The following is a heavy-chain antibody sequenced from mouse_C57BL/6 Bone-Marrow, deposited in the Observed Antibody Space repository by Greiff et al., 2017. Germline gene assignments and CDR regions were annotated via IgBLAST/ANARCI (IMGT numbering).Heavy chain of an antibody. CDR3: ARSMDYGSSFDWYFDV. CDR1: GYTFTDYY. Sequence: EVQLKQSGPELVKPGASVKISCKASGYTFTDYYMNWVKQSHGKSLEWIGDINPNNGGTSYNQKFKGKATLTVDKSSSTAYMELRSLTSEDSAVYYCARSMDYGSSFDWYFDVWGTGTTVTVSS. J-gene: IGHJ1*03. D-gene: IGHD1-1*01. V-gene: IGHV1-26*01. CDR2: INPNNGGT.